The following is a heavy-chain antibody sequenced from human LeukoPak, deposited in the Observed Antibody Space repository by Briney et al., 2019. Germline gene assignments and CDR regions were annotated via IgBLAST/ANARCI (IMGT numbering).Heavy chain of an antibody. CDR3: AREYRGITMVRGVRGYYYYMDV. V-gene: IGHV3-48*01. Sequence: GGSLRLSCAASGFTFSSYSMNWVRQAPGKGLEWVSYISSSSSTIYYADSVKGRFTISRDNAKNSLYLQMNSLRAEDTAVYYCAREYRGITMVRGVRGYYYYMDVWGKGTTVTVSS. CDR1: GFTFSSYS. D-gene: IGHD3-10*01. CDR2: ISSSSSTI. J-gene: IGHJ6*03.